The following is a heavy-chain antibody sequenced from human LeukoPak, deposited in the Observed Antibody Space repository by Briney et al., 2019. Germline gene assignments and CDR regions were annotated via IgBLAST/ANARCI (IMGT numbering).Heavy chain of an antibody. CDR2: IVVGSGNT. CDR3: AAGVYDYVWGSYRPIRFDP. Sequence: SVKVSCKASGFTFTSSAMQWVRQARGQRLEWIEWIVVGSGNTNYAQKFQERVTITRDMSTSTAYMELSSLRSEDTAVYYCAAGVYDYVWGSYRPIRFDPWGQGTLVTVSS. D-gene: IGHD3-16*02. V-gene: IGHV1-58*02. J-gene: IGHJ5*02. CDR1: GFTFTSSA.